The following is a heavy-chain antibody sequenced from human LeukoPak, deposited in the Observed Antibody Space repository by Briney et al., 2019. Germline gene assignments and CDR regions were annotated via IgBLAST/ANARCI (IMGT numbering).Heavy chain of an antibody. V-gene: IGHV4-38-2*02. Sequence: SETLSLTCTVSGYSISSGYYWGWIRQPPGKGLEWIVSIYHSGSPYYNPSLKSRVTISVDTSKNHFSLKLSSVTAADTAVYYCARGNWNDVVGYYFDYWGQGTLVTVSS. CDR3: ARGNWNDVVGYYFDY. D-gene: IGHD1-1*01. CDR1: GYSISSGYY. CDR2: IYHSGSP. J-gene: IGHJ4*02.